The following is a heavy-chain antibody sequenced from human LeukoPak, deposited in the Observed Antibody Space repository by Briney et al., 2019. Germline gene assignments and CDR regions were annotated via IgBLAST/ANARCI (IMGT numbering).Heavy chain of an antibody. D-gene: IGHD3-10*01. CDR3: TREGDYYGSGSPGSFDP. CDR2: IFHSGST. CDR1: GGSISSGTYS. Sequence: SETLSLTCAVSGGSISSGTYSWTWIRQPPGKGLEWIGYIFHSGSTYYNPSLKNRVTISVDRSKNQFSLKLTSVTAADTAVYYCTREGDYYGSGSPGSFDPWGQGTLVTVSS. V-gene: IGHV4-30-2*01. J-gene: IGHJ5*02.